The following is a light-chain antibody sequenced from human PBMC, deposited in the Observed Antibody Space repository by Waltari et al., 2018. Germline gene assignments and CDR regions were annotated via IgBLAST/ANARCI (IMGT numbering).Light chain of an antibody. CDR3: QQFDTLPLT. CDR1: QSISSW. Sequence: DIQMTQSPATLSASVGDRVTISCRASQSISSWLAWYQQKPGKAPKILIFKASFLESGVPSRFSGSGSGTHFTFTINSLQPEDIASYYCQQFDTLPLTFGGGTKVEIK. CDR2: KAS. V-gene: IGKV1-5*03. J-gene: IGKJ4*01.